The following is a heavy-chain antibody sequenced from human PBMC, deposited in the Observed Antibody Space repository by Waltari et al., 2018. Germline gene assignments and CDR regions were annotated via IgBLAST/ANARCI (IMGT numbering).Heavy chain of an antibody. Sequence: QVQLVQSGAEVKKPGASVKVSCKASGYTFTSYAMHWVRQAPGQRLEWMGWINAGNGNTKYSQKFQGRVPITSDTSASTAYMELSSLRSEDTAVDYCARDGITIFGVALNWFDPWGQGTLVTVSS. CDR2: INAGNGNT. D-gene: IGHD3-3*01. V-gene: IGHV1-3*01. J-gene: IGHJ5*02. CDR3: ARDGITIFGVALNWFDP. CDR1: GYTFTSYA.